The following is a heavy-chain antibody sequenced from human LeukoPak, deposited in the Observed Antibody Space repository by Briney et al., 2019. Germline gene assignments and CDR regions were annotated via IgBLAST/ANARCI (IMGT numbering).Heavy chain of an antibody. D-gene: IGHD6-13*01. CDR2: INPNSGGT. V-gene: IGHV1-2*02. CDR3: ARGYSSSWGPVSYYFDY. J-gene: IGHJ4*02. Sequence: ASVKVSCKASGYTFTGYYMHWVRQAPGQGLEWMGWINPNSGGTNYAQKLQGRVTMTTDTSTSTAYMELRSLRSDDTAVYYCARGYSSSWGPVSYYFDYWGQGTPVTVSS. CDR1: GYTFTGYY.